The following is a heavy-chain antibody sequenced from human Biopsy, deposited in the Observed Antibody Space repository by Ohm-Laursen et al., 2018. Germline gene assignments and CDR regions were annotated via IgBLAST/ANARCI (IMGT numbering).Heavy chain of an antibody. CDR2: FSHTGTT. CDR1: GGSFSGYD. D-gene: IGHD4/OR15-4a*01. CDR3: ARGPYGDNAGAFDV. J-gene: IGHJ3*01. Sequence: GTLSLTCAVAGGSFSGYDWTWIRQPPGQGLEWVGEFSHTGTTIYNPSLKSRLTISVDKSKNHFSLRLTSVTAADTATYFCARGPYGDNAGAFDVWGQGTVVTVSS. V-gene: IGHV4-34*01.